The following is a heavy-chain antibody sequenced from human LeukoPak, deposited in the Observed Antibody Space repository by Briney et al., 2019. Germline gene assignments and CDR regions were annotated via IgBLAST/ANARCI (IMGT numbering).Heavy chain of an antibody. Sequence: ASVKVSCKVSGYTLTELSMHWVRQAPGKGLEWMGGFDPEDGETIYAQKFQGRVTMTEDTSTDTACMELSSLRSEDTAVYYCATDRRCSSTSCYTGPGDAFDIWGQGTMVTVSS. CDR2: FDPEDGET. V-gene: IGHV1-24*01. D-gene: IGHD2-2*02. CDR3: ATDRRCSSTSCYTGPGDAFDI. J-gene: IGHJ3*02. CDR1: GYTLTELS.